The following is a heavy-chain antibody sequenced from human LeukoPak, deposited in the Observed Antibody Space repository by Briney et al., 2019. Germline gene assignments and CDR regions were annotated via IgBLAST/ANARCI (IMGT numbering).Heavy chain of an antibody. J-gene: IGHJ4*02. CDR2: IKQDGSEK. CDR3: ARVRFLEWLFGYFDY. V-gene: IGHV3-7*04. D-gene: IGHD3-3*01. CDR1: GFTFSSYW. Sequence: GGSLRLSCAASGFTFSSYWMSWVRQAPGKGLEWVANIKQDGSEKYYVDSVKGRFTISRDNAKNSLYLQVNSLRAEDTAVYYCARVRFLEWLFGYFDYWGQGTLVTVSS.